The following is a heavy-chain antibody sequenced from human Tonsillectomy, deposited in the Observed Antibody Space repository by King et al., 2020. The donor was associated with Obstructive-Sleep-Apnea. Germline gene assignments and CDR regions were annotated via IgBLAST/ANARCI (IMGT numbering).Heavy chain of an antibody. CDR2: INPSGGRT. Sequence: QLVQSGAEVKKPGASMKVSCKASGYTFTSYYMHWMRQAPGQGLEWMGVINPSGGRTSYAQKFQGRVTMTRDTSTSTVYMELSSLRSEDTAVYYCARELRSGSGTLGTNFYYYGMDVWGQGTTVTVSS. CDR1: GYTFTSYY. CDR3: ARELRSGSGTLGTNFYYYGMDV. J-gene: IGHJ6*02. D-gene: IGHD3-10*01. V-gene: IGHV1-46*01.